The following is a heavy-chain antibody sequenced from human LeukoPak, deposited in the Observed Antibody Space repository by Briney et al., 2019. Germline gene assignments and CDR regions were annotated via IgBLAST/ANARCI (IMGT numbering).Heavy chain of an antibody. V-gene: IGHV4-59*08. J-gene: IGHJ2*01. Sequence: SETLSLTCTVSGGSISSYYWSWIRQPPGKGLEWIGYIYYSGSTNYNPSLKSRVTISVDTSKNQFSLKLSSVTAADTAVYYCARRSPYYGGNDWYFDLWGRGTLVTVSS. CDR3: ARRSPYYGGNDWYFDL. CDR1: GGSISSYY. D-gene: IGHD4-23*01. CDR2: IYYSGST.